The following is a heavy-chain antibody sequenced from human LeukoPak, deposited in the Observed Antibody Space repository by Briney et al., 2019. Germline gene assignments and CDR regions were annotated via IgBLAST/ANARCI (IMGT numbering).Heavy chain of an antibody. Sequence: PSETLSLTCTVSGGSISGYYWSWFRQPAGKGLEWIGRVYTSGTTNYNPSLKSRVTMLIDTSKNQFSLKLTSVTAADTAVYYCARGFGHPWGQGTLVTVSS. CDR3: ARGFGHP. CDR2: VYTSGTT. J-gene: IGHJ5*02. V-gene: IGHV4-4*07. CDR1: GGSISGYY. D-gene: IGHD3-10*01.